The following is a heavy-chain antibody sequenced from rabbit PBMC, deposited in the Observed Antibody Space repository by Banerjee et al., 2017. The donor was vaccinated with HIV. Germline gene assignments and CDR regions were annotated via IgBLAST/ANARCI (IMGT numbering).Heavy chain of an antibody. CDR3: ARVQDGSGWYFNL. D-gene: IGHD1-1*01. CDR2: IFAGSSGNT. J-gene: IGHJ4*01. CDR1: GFDLSSYYY. Sequence: QEQLEESGGDLVKPEGSLTLTCKASGFDLSSYYYMCWVRQAPGKGLEWIACIFAGSSGNTYYASWVNGRFTISKTSSTTVTLQMTSLTAADTATYFCARVQDGSGWYFNLWGPGTLVTVS. V-gene: IGHV1S45*01.